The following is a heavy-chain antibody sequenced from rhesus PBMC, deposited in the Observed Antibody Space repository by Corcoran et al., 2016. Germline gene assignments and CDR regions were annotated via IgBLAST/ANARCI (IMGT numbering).Heavy chain of an antibody. CDR2: IYGNSALT. D-gene: IGHD3-9*01. CDR3: ARNYEDDYGYFPFDY. CDR1: GGSISGYYY. Sequence: QVQLQQWGEGLVKPSETLSLTCDVYGGSISGYYYWSWIRQHPGKGLVWIGYIYGNSALTNYNPSLKIRVTISTDTSKHPFSLNLSSVTAADTAVYYCARNYEDDYGYFPFDYWGQGVLVTVSS. V-gene: IGHV4-73*01. J-gene: IGHJ4*01.